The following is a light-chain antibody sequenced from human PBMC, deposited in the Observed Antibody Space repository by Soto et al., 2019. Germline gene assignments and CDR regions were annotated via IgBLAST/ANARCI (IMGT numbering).Light chain of an antibody. CDR1: QSVGSN. J-gene: IGKJ5*01. CDR2: GAS. V-gene: IGKV3-15*01. Sequence: ERVLTQSLVTLSVSPGERATLSCRASQSVGSNLAWYQQKPGQAPRLLTFGASSRATGVPARFSGSGSGTEFTLTINSLQSEDFAVYYCQQYGSSPFTFGQGTRLEI. CDR3: QQYGSSPFT.